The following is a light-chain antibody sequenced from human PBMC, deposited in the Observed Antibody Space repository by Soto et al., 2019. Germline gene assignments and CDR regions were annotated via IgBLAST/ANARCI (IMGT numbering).Light chain of an antibody. CDR2: AAS. J-gene: IGKJ2*01. CDR1: QSISSY. Sequence: DIQMTQSPSSLSASVGDRVTITCRASQSISSYLNWYQQKPGKAPKLLIYAASSLQSGVPSRFSGSGSGTGFTLTISSLQPEDFATYYCQQSYSTFYTFGQGTKLEIK. CDR3: QQSYSTFYT. V-gene: IGKV1-39*01.